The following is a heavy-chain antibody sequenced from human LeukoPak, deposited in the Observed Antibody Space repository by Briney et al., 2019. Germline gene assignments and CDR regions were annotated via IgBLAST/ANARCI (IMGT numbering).Heavy chain of an antibody. D-gene: IGHD2-2*01. CDR1: GFTVSSHY. CDR3: ARASFWFDYSSYYFDY. J-gene: IGHJ4*02. CDR2: IYSGGGT. V-gene: IGHV3-66*01. Sequence: PAGSLTLSCAVSGFTVSSHYRSWVRQAPGKGLEWVSVIYSGGGTYYADSVKGRFTISRDNSKNTVYLKMNSLRAEDTAVYYCARASFWFDYSSYYFDYWGQGTLVTVSS.